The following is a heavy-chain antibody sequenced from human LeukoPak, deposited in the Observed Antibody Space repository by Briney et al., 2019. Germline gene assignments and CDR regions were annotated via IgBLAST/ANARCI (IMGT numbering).Heavy chain of an antibody. V-gene: IGHV3-30*18. CDR2: ISYDGNSK. D-gene: IGHD6-19*01. Sequence: PGGSLRLSCAASGFTFDDYAMHWVRQAPGKGLEWVAMISYDGNSKQYADLVKGRFTISRDNSKNTLYLQMNSLRTEDTAVYHCAKDLYGSGWYNYFDPWGQGALVTVSS. CDR3: AKDLYGSGWYNYFDP. CDR1: GFTFDDYA. J-gene: IGHJ5*02.